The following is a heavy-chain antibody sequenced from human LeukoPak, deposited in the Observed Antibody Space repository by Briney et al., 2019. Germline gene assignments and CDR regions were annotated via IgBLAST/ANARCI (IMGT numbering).Heavy chain of an antibody. Sequence: GGSLRLSCAASGFTFSSYEMNWVRQAPGKGLEWVSYISSSGSTIYYADSVKGRFTISRDNAKNSLYLQINSLRAEDTAVYYCARETPDSSGWDWGQGTLVTVSS. CDR3: ARETPDSSGWD. CDR2: ISSSGSTI. D-gene: IGHD6-19*01. V-gene: IGHV3-48*03. J-gene: IGHJ4*02. CDR1: GFTFSSYE.